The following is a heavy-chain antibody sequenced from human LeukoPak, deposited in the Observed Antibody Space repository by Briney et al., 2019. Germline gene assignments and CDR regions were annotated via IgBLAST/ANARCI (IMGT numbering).Heavy chain of an antibody. D-gene: IGHD2-15*01. CDR2: ISSSGGAI. Sequence: GGSLRLSCAASGVPLSSFSINGVRQAPGKGLEWVAYISSSGGAIYYVDSVKGRFPVSRDHAKNSLFLQMNSPRAEDTAVYYCVRVKGSYFDYWGQGALVTVSS. J-gene: IGHJ4*02. CDR3: VRVKGSYFDY. V-gene: IGHV3-48*01. CDR1: GVPLSSFS.